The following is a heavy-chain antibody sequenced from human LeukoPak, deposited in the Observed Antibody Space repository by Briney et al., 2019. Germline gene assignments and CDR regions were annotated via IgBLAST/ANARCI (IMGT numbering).Heavy chain of an antibody. J-gene: IGHJ4*02. D-gene: IGHD3-22*01. CDR2: IDTNTGSP. Sequence: ASVKVSCKASGYTFSSCAINWVRQAPGQGLEYMGWIDTNTGSPTFAQGFTGRYVFSLDTSVSTAYLQISRLKAEDTSVCYCPIHLSDSSGYFSYWGQGALVTVSS. V-gene: IGHV7-4-1*02. CDR3: PIHLSDSSGYFSY. CDR1: GYTFSSCA.